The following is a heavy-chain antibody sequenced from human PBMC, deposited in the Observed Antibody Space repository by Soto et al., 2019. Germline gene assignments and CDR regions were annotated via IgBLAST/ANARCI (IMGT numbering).Heavy chain of an antibody. J-gene: IGHJ5*02. CDR3: ARAVNDFWSGYQYNWFDP. CDR1: GYTFTSYG. D-gene: IGHD3-3*01. CDR2: ISAYNGNT. V-gene: IGHV1-18*01. Sequence: QVPLVQSGAEVKKPGASVKVSCKASGYTFTSYGISWVRQAPGQGLEWMGWISAYNGNTNHAQKLQGRVTMTKDTSTSTAYMELRSLRSDDTAVYYCARAVNDFWSGYQYNWFDPWGQGTLVTVSS.